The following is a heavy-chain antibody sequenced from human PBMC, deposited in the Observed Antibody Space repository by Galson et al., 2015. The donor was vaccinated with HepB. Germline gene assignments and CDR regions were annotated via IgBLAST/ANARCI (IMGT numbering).Heavy chain of an antibody. V-gene: IGHV1-3*01. J-gene: IGHJ6*02. Sequence: SVKVSCKASGYTFTSYAMHWVRQAPGQRLEWMGWINAGNGNTKYSQKFQGRVTITRDTSASTAYMELSSLRSEDTAVYYCARERSGVSYGHDKHYYYYGMDVWGQGTTVTVSS. CDR2: INAGNGNT. D-gene: IGHD5-18*01. CDR1: GYTFTSYA. CDR3: ARERSGVSYGHDKHYYYYGMDV.